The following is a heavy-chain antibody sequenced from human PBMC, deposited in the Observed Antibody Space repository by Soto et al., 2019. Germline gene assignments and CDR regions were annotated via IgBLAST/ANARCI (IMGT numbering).Heavy chain of an antibody. D-gene: IGHD3-22*01. Sequence: PRLSCAASGFTFSDYYMSWIRQAPGKGLEWVSYISSSGSTIYYADSVKGRFTISRDNAKNSLYLQMNSLRAEDTAVYYCARDPSITMIEDWYFDLWGRGXLVTVSS. CDR1: GFTFSDYY. V-gene: IGHV3-11*01. CDR3: ARDPSITMIEDWYFDL. J-gene: IGHJ2*01. CDR2: ISSSGSTI.